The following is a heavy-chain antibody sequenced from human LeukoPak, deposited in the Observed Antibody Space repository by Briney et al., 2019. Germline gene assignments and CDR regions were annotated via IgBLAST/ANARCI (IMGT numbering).Heavy chain of an antibody. CDR2: ISFSGRS. CDR3: RGYTSRYLGGDY. V-gene: IGHV4-39*01. J-gene: IGHJ4*02. D-gene: IGHD5-18*01. CDR1: GGSISTTNYY. Sequence: SETLCLSCTVSGGSISTTNYYWGCISQPPGKGLEWIVWISFSGRSYYSPSLRGRATISVDTSKTQFSLRLSCVTAADTPVYYCRGYTSRYLGGDYWAQGALVTVSS.